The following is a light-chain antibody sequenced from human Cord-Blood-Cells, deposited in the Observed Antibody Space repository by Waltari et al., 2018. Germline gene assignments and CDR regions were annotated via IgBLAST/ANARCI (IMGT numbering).Light chain of an antibody. CDR3: NSRESSGNYV. J-gene: IGLJ1*01. V-gene: IGLV3-19*01. Sequence: SSELTQDPAVSVALGQTVRITCQGDSLSSYYASWYQQKPGQAPVLVIYGKNNRPSGIPDRFSGSSSGNTASLTITGAQAEDEADYYCNSRESSGNYVFGTGTKVTVL. CDR2: GKN. CDR1: SLSSYY.